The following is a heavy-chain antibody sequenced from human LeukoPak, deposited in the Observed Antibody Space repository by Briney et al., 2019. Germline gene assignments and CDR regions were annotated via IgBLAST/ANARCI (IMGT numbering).Heavy chain of an antibody. CDR1: GFTFSSYG. D-gene: IGHD3-22*01. Sequence: GGSLRLSCAASGFTFSSYGMHWVRQAPGKGLEWVAVIWYDGSNKYYAGSVKGRFTISRDNSKNTLYLQMNSLRAEDTAVYYCARDGSSGYFPDYWGQGTLVTVSS. V-gene: IGHV3-33*01. J-gene: IGHJ4*02. CDR2: IWYDGSNK. CDR3: ARDGSSGYFPDY.